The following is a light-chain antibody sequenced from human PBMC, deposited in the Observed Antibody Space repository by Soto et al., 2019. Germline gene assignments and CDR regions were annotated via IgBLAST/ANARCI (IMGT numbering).Light chain of an antibody. Sequence: QSPGIVSGSAVDRATXSCRASQSLRSSLAWYQQKPGHAPRLLIYDASARATGIPATFSGTGSGTDFRLTMRAVQFQDFGVYLSEQYNNWLQTFGQPTKV. J-gene: IGKJ1*01. CDR3: EQYNNWLQT. CDR2: DAS. V-gene: IGKV3-15*01. CDR1: QSLRSS.